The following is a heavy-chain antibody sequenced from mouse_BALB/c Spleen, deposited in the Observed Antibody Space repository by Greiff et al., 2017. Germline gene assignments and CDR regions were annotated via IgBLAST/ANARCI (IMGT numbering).Heavy chain of an antibody. CDR1: GYSITSDYA. CDR3: ARWDMITTGYYAMDY. Sequence: VQLQQSGPGLVKPSQSLSLTCTVTGYSITSDYAWNWIRQFPGNKLEWMGYISYSGSTSYNPSLKSRISITRDPSKNQFFLQLNSVTTEDTATYYCARWDMITTGYYAMDYWGQGTSVTVSS. D-gene: IGHD2-4*01. J-gene: IGHJ4*01. CDR2: ISYSGST. V-gene: IGHV3-2*02.